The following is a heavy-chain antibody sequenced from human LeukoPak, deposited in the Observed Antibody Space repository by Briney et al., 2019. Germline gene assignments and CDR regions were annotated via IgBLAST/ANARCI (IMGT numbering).Heavy chain of an antibody. J-gene: IGHJ6*03. CDR1: VFTYSSYS. D-gene: IGHD3-10*01. V-gene: IGHV3-21*01. Sequence: GGSLRLSCAASVFTYSSYSMNWVRQAPGKGLEWVSSIGSSSTYIYYAHSVKGRFTISRDNSKNSLYLQMNSLRAEDTAVYYCARSYGSGSVHYYYYMDVWGKGTTVTVSS. CDR2: IGSSSTYI. CDR3: ARSYGSGSVHYYYYMDV.